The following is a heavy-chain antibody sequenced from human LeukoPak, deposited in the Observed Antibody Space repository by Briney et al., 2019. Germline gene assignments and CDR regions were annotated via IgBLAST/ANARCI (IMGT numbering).Heavy chain of an antibody. D-gene: IGHD5-18*01. J-gene: IGHJ3*02. CDR1: GYSFTSYW. CDR3: ARRGPHSYGYQNNAFDI. CDR2: IYPGDSDT. V-gene: IGHV5-51*01. Sequence: GESLKISCKGSGYSFTSYWIGWVRQMPGKGLEWMGIIYPGDSDTRYSPSFQGQVTISADKSISTAYLQWSSLKASDTAVYYCARRGPHSYGYQNNAFDIWGQGTMVTVSS.